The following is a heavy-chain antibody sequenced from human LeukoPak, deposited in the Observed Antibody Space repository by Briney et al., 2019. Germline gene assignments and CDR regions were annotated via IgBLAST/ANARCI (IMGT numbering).Heavy chain of an antibody. D-gene: IGHD1-14*01. CDR3: ARNQRRLDY. Sequence: GGSLRLSCAASGFTLRDYYMSWIRQAPGMGLEWVSYITSSGNTIYYADSVKGRFTVSRDNAKNSLYLQMNSLRAEDTAVYYCARNQRRLDYWGQGTLVTVSS. V-gene: IGHV3-11*04. CDR1: GFTLRDYY. J-gene: IGHJ4*02. CDR2: ITSSGNTI.